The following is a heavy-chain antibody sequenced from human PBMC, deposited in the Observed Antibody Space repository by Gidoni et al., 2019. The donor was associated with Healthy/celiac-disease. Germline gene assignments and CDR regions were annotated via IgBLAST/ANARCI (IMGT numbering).Heavy chain of an antibody. CDR1: FSSYA. CDR3: AKGGDWSYPYYYGMDV. J-gene: IGHJ6*02. D-gene: IGHD1-7*01. V-gene: IGHV3-23*01. CDR2: ISGSGGSQ. Sequence: FSSYAMSWVRQAPGKGLEWVSAISGSGGSQYYADSVKGRFTISRDNSKNTLYRQMNSLRAEDTAVYYCAKGGDWSYPYYYGMDVWGQGTTVTVSS.